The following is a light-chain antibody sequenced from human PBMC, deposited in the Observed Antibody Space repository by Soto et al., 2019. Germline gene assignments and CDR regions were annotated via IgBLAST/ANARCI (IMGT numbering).Light chain of an antibody. V-gene: IGKV3-20*01. Sequence: EIVLTQSPGTLSLSPGERATLSCRASQSVSNNYLAWYQQKPGQAPRLLIYGASYRATGIPDRFSGSGSGTDFTLSISRLEPEDFAVYYCQQYGSSGTFGQGSKLDIK. CDR2: GAS. CDR1: QSVSNNY. CDR3: QQYGSSGT. J-gene: IGKJ1*01.